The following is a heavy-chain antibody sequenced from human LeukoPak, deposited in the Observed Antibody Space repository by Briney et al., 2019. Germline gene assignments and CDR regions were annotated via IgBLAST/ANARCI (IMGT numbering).Heavy chain of an antibody. Sequence: GGSLRLSCAASGFNFYNYNMNWVRQAPGKGLEWVSSIGRGNNYIYYADSVKGRFTISRDDAKQSLYLQMNSLRAEDTAVYSCTRDLHSDLWGQGTRVTVSS. V-gene: IGHV3-21*01. CDR1: GFNFYNYN. CDR2: IGRGNNYI. J-gene: IGHJ5*02. CDR3: TRDLHSDL.